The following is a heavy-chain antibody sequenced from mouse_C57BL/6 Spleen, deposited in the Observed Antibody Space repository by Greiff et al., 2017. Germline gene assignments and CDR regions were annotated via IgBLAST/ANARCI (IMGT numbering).Heavy chain of an antibody. CDR2: IDPSDSYT. CDR3: ARRVYYGKGGFAY. J-gene: IGHJ3*01. D-gene: IGHD2-1*01. CDR1: VYTFTSYW. Sequence: QVQLQQPGAELVMPGASVKLSCKASVYTFTSYWMHWVKQRPGQGLEWIGEIDPSDSYTNYNQKFKGKSTLTVDKSSSTAYMQLSSLTSEDSAVYYCARRVYYGKGGFAYWGQGTLVTVSA. V-gene: IGHV1-69*01.